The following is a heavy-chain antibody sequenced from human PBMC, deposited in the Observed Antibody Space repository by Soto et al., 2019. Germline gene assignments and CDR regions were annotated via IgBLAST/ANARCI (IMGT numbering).Heavy chain of an antibody. CDR1: TFSMYS. CDR3: TRDQGGSYDSWFDP. J-gene: IGHJ5*02. D-gene: IGHD1-26*01. V-gene: IGHV3-21*01. Sequence: PGGSLRLSCNFTFSMYSMNGGRQAPGKGLEWVASISSGSAYIKYADSVKGRFTISRDNAKNSVSLQMNSLRVDDTAVYFCTRDQGGSYDSWFDPWGLGTLVTVSS. CDR2: ISSGSAYI.